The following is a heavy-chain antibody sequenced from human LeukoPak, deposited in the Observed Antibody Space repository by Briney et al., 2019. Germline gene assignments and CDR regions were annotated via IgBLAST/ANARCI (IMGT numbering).Heavy chain of an antibody. D-gene: IGHD6-13*01. CDR3: AKLFRSSSPDY. CDR1: GFTFSSYA. V-gene: IGHV3-23*01. J-gene: IGHJ4*02. Sequence: GGSLGLSCAASGFTFSSYAMSWVRPAPGKGLEWVSAISGSGGSTYSADSGKGRFTISRDNSKNTLYLQMNSLRAEDTAVYYCAKLFRSSSPDYWGQGTLVTVSS. CDR2: ISGSGGST.